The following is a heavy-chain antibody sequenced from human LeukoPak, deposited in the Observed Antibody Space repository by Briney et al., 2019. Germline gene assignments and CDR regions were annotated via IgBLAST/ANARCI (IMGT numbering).Heavy chain of an antibody. J-gene: IGHJ4*02. V-gene: IGHV1-2*06. CDR2: INPNSGDT. Sequence: ASVKVSCKAFGYTFTGYFIHWVRHAPGQGLEWVGRINPNSGDTNYEQTFQGRVTMTRNTSISTVYMELSRLTSDDTAVYYCARDLSSTSNWELDYWGQGTPVTVSS. CDR3: ARDLSSTSNWELDY. CDR1: GYTFTGYF. D-gene: IGHD7-27*01.